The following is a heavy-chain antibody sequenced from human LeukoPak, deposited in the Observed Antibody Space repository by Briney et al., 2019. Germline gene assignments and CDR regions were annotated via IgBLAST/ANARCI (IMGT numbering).Heavy chain of an antibody. D-gene: IGHD3-22*01. CDR1: GDSISSGYY. J-gene: IGHJ4*02. CDR2: IYHSGST. Sequence: SETLSLTCTVSGDSISSGYYWGWIRQPPGKGLEWIGSIYHSGSTYYNPSLKSRVTISVDTSKNQFSLKLSSVTAADTAVYYCARALPGYDSSGYYDDYWGQGTLVTASS. V-gene: IGHV4-38-2*02. CDR3: ARALPGYDSSGYYDDY.